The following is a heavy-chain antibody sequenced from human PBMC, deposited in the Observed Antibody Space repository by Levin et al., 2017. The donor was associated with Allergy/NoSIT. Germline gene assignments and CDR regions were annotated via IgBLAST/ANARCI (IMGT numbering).Heavy chain of an antibody. CDR2: IYYSGST. Sequence: SETLSLTCTVSGGSISSSSYYWGWIRQPPGKGLEWIGSIYYSGSTYYNPSLKSRVTISVDTSKNQFSLKLSSVTAADTAVYYCHLYVLRYFDWSWFDPWGQGTLVTVSS. J-gene: IGHJ5*02. V-gene: IGHV4-39*01. D-gene: IGHD3-9*01. CDR3: HLYVLRYFDWSWFDP. CDR1: GGSISSSSYY.